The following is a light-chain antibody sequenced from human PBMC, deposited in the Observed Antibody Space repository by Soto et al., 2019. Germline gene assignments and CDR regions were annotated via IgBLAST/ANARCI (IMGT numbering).Light chain of an antibody. V-gene: IGKV3-20*01. CDR1: QTVRNNY. J-gene: IGKJ3*01. CDR3: QQYGTLIT. CDR2: GAS. Sequence: EFGLTQSAGTLSWSAGERATLSCRASQTVRNNYLAWYQQKPGQAPRLLIYGASSRATGIPDRFSGIASGTDFTLTISSLEPEDFAVYYCQQYGTLITFGPGTKVDIK.